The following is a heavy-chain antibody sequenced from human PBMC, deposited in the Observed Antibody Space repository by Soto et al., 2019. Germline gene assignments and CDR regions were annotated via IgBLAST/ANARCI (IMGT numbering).Heavy chain of an antibody. J-gene: IGHJ5*02. D-gene: IGHD1-7*01. CDR2: IHTAKGNT. CDR1: GYTFTNNV. CDR3: ARGPIWTYTWNYARLNYLDP. V-gene: IGHV1-3*04. Sequence: ASVKVSCKASGYTFTNNVIHWLRQAPGQTLEWMGWIHTAKGNTKYSQKFEARVTLTRDTAASTVYMELNSLRSDDTAVYYCARGPIWTYTWNYARLNYLDPWGQGTLVTVSS.